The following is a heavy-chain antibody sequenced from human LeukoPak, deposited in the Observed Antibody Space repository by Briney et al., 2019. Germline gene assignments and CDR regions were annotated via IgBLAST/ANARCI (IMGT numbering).Heavy chain of an antibody. J-gene: IGHJ4*02. CDR1: GGSINNGGYY. D-gene: IGHD5-24*01. CDR3: ARNRDGYNSFDY. Sequence: PSETLSLTCTVSGGSINNGGYYWSWIRQHPGKGLEWVGYIYYSGSSYYNPSLRSRVTISVDTSKNHFSLKLSSVTAADTAVYYCARNRDGYNSFDYWGQGTLVTVSS. V-gene: IGHV4-31*03. CDR2: IYYSGSS.